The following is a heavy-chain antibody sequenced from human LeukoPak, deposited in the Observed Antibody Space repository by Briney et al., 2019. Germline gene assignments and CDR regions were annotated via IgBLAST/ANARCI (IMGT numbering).Heavy chain of an antibody. CDR1: GGSFSGYY. V-gene: IGHV4-34*01. CDR2: INHSGST. J-gene: IGHJ5*02. Sequence: SETLSLTCAVYGGSFSGYYWSWIRQPPGKGLEWIGEINHSGSTNYNPSLKSRVTISVDTSKNQFSLKLSSVTAADTAVYYCARGGPLIAVAGRRWFDPWGQGTLVTVPS. D-gene: IGHD6-19*01. CDR3: ARGGPLIAVAGRRWFDP.